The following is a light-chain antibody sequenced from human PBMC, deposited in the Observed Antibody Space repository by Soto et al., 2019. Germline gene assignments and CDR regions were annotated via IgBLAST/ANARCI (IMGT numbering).Light chain of an antibody. J-gene: IGLJ2*01. CDR1: SSDIGAYNY. V-gene: IGLV2-14*01. Sequence: QSALTQPASVSGSPGQSITISCTGTSSDIGAYNYVSWYQRHPGKAPKLMIYDVSNRPSGVSDRFSGSKSDNTASLTISGLQAEEEADYYCNSYTATSPVVFGGGTKLTVL. CDR2: DVS. CDR3: NSYTATSPVV.